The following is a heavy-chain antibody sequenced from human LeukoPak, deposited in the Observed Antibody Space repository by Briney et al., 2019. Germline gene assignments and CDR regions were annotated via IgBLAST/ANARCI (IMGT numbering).Heavy chain of an antibody. Sequence: GSLRLSCAASGFTFSSYWMSWVRQAPGKGLEWVANIKQDGSEKYYVDSVKGRFTISRDNAKNSLYLQMNSLRAEDTAVYYCARDQRITIFGVVKNSIDYWGQGTLVTVSS. CDR3: ARDQRITIFGVVKNSIDY. D-gene: IGHD3-3*01. CDR2: IKQDGSEK. J-gene: IGHJ4*02. CDR1: GFTFSSYW. V-gene: IGHV3-7*01.